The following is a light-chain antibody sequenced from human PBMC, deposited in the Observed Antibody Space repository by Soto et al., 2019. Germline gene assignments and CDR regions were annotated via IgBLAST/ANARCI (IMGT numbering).Light chain of an antibody. CDR1: SSDVGGYNL. Sequence: QSVLTQPPSASGSPGQSVTISCTGTSSDVGGYNLVSWYQQHPGKAPKLVIYEVSKRPSGVPDRFSGSKSGTSASLAITGLQAEDEGHYYCQSYDKRLTAYVFGTGTKLTVL. J-gene: IGLJ1*01. CDR3: QSYDKRLTAYV. V-gene: IGLV2-8*01. CDR2: EVS.